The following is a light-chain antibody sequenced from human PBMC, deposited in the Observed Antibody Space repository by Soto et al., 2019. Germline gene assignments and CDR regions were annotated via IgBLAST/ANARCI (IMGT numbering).Light chain of an antibody. J-gene: IGKJ2*01. Sequence: EIVLTQSPGPLSLSPGERATLSCRASESVSSNYLAWYQQKTGQAPRLLIYAASSRATGIPDRFSGSGSGTDFTLTISRLEPEDFAVYYCQQYGTSPYTFGQGTKLEIK. CDR1: ESVSSNY. CDR2: AAS. V-gene: IGKV3-20*01. CDR3: QQYGTSPYT.